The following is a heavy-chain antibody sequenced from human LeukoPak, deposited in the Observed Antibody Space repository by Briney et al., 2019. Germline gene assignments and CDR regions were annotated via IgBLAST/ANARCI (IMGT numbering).Heavy chain of an antibody. V-gene: IGHV4-34*01. Sequence: SETLSLTCAVYGGSFSGYYWSWIRQPPGKGLEWIGEINHSGSTNYNPSLKSRVTISVDTSKNQFSLKLSSVTAADTAVYYCARARRVGGNSPAIWGQGTMVTVSS. CDR3: ARARRVGGNSPAI. CDR2: INHSGST. CDR1: GGSFSGYY. D-gene: IGHD4-23*01. J-gene: IGHJ3*02.